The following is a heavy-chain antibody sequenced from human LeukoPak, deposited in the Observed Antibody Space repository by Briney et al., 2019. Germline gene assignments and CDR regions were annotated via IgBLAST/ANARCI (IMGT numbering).Heavy chain of an antibody. J-gene: IGHJ3*02. CDR2: INPSGGST. Sequence: ASVKVSCKASGYTFTSNYMHWLRQAPGQGLEWMGVINPSGGSTIYAQKFQGRVTMTRDMSTSTVYMELSSLRSEDTAVYYCARGRDAFDIWGQGTMVTVSS. CDR1: GYTFTSNY. CDR3: ARGRDAFDI. V-gene: IGHV1-46*01.